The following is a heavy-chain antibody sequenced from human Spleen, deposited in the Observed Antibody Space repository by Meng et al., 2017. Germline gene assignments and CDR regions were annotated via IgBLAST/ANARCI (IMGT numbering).Heavy chain of an antibody. CDR1: GYSFTSYW. CDR3: ARPLQLWSHLDY. J-gene: IGHJ4*01. Sequence: GGSLRLSCKGSGYSFTSYWIGWVRQMPGIGLEWMGIIYPGDSDTRYSPSFQGQVTISADKSISTAYLQWSSLKASDTAMYYCARPLQLWSHLDYWGQGTLVTVSS. D-gene: IGHD5-18*01. V-gene: IGHV5-51*01. CDR2: IYPGDSDT.